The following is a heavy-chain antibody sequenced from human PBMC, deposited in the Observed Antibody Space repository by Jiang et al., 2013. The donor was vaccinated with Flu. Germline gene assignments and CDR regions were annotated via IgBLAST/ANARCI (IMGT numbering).Heavy chain of an antibody. D-gene: IGHD1-7*01. CDR2: DPSDSYT. J-gene: IGHJ3*02. V-gene: IGHV5-10-1*01. CDR3: ARRNYNDAFDI. Sequence: DPSDSYTNYSPSFQGHVTISADKSISTAYLQWSSLKASDTAMYYCARRNYNDAFDIWGQGTMVTVSS.